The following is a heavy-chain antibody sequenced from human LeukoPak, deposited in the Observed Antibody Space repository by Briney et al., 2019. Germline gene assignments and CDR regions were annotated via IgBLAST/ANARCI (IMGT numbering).Heavy chain of an antibody. CDR3: AKGVVADIYYFDY. V-gene: IGHV3-23*01. CDR1: GFTFSTYG. CDR2: ISGSGVGT. J-gene: IGHJ4*02. Sequence: GGSLRLSCAASGFTFSTYGMSWVRQAPGKGLEWVSAISGSGVGTYYADSVKGRFTISRDNSKNTLYLQMNSLRAEDTAVYYCAKGVVADIYYFDYWGQGTLVTVSS. D-gene: IGHD2-15*01.